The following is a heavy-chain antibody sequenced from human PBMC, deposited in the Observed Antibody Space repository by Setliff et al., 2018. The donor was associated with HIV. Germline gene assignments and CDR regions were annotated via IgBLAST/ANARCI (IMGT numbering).Heavy chain of an antibody. CDR1: GGSISSYY. J-gene: IGHJ4*02. V-gene: IGHV4-4*09. Sequence: KASETLSLTCTVSGGSISSYYWSWIRQPPGKGLEWIGYIYTSGSTNYNPSLKSRVTISLDTSKNQFSLKLTSMTAADTAVYYCARLSGDYYYFDYWGQGTLVTVSS. D-gene: IGHD2-21*02. CDR3: ARLSGDYYYFDY. CDR2: IYTSGST.